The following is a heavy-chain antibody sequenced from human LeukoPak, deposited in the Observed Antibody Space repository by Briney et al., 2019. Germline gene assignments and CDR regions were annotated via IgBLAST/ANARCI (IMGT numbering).Heavy chain of an antibody. CDR2: ISSSSSYI. CDR1: GSTFSSYS. J-gene: IGHJ4*02. CDR3: ARDRIVGATTGDY. V-gene: IGHV3-21*01. D-gene: IGHD1-26*01. Sequence: GGSLRLSCAASGSTFSSYSMNWVRQAPGKGLEWVSSISSSSSYIYYADSAKGRFTISRGNAKNSLYLQMNSLRAEDTAVYYCARDRIVGATTGDYWGQGTLVTVSS.